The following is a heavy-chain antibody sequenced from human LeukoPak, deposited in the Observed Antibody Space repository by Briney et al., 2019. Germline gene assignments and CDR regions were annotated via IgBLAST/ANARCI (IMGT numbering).Heavy chain of an antibody. V-gene: IGHV1-2*02. CDR3: ARDPGTTGTAEDY. J-gene: IGHJ4*02. CDR2: INPNSGGT. D-gene: IGHD1-1*01. CDR1: GYTFTGYY. Sequence: ASVKVSCKASGYTFTGYYMHWVRQAPGQGLEWMGWINPNSGGTNYAQKFQGRVTMTRDTSISTAYMELSRLRSDDTAVYYCARDPGTTGTAEDYWGQGTLVTVSS.